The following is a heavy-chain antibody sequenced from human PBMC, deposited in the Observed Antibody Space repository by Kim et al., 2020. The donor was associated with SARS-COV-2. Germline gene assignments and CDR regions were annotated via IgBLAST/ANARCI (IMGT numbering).Heavy chain of an antibody. V-gene: IGHV4-34*01. CDR3: AREEYYDFWSGYQRRLGMDV. D-gene: IGHD3-3*01. CDR2: INHSGST. J-gene: IGHJ6*02. Sequence: SETLSLTCAVYGGSFSGYYWSWIRQPPGKGLEWIGEINHSGSTNYNPSLKSRVTISVDTSKNQFSLKLSSVTAADTAVYYCAREEYYDFWSGYQRRLGMDVWGQGTTVTVSS. CDR1: GGSFSGYY.